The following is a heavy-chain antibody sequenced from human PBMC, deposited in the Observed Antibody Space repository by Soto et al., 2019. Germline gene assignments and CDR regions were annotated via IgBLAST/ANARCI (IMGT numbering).Heavy chain of an antibody. CDR1: GYTFTTYY. D-gene: IGHD4-17*01. Sequence: ASVKVSCKASGYTFTTYYIHWVRQAPGQGLEWMGMINTSGGTTTYAQKFQGRVTMTRDTSTSTVYMELSSLRSEDTAVYFCAREDDYGDFGSEYFQHWGQGTLVTV. CDR2: INTSGGTT. V-gene: IGHV1-46*01. J-gene: IGHJ1*01. CDR3: AREDDYGDFGSEYFQH.